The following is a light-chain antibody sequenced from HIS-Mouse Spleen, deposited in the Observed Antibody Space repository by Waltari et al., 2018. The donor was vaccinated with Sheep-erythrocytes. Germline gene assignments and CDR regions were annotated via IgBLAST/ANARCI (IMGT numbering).Light chain of an antibody. CDR2: LAS. CDR3: QQYYSTLT. CDR1: QSVLYSSNNKNY. V-gene: IGKV4-1*01. Sequence: DIVMTQSPDSLAVSLGERATINCKSSQSVLYSSNNKNYFAWYQQKPGQPPKLLIYLASTRESGVPDRFSGSGSGTDFTLTISSLQAEDVAVYYCQQYYSTLTFGGGTKVEIK. J-gene: IGKJ4*01.